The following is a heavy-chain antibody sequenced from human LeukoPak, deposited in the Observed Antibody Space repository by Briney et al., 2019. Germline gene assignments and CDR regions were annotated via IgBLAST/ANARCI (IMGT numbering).Heavy chain of an antibody. D-gene: IGHD3-9*01. CDR3: ARGFPNVNKYYDILTGYPYYFDY. CDR1: GGTFSSYA. V-gene: IGHV1-69*13. J-gene: IGHJ4*02. CDR2: FIPIFGTA. Sequence: GASVKVSCKASGGTFSSYAISWVRQAPGQGLEWMGGFIPIFGTANYAQKLQGRVTITADESTSTAYMELSSLRSEDTAVYYCARGFPNVNKYYDILTGYPYYFDYWGQGTLVTVSS.